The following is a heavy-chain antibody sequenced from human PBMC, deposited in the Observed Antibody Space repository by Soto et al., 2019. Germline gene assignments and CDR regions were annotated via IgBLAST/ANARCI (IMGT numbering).Heavy chain of an antibody. V-gene: IGHV4-39*01. J-gene: IGHJ5*02. D-gene: IGHD2-15*01. CDR2: IHYSGGA. CDR1: GGSISTSGYS. CDR3: ARHRYCSGGSYYHLDNWFAP. Sequence: QLQLQESGPGLVKPSETLSLTCTVSGGSISTSGYSWGWIRQPPGKGLEWIGSIHYSGGAYYNPPLKSRVPMSVDTSKNQFSLKLSSVTAADTAVYYCARHRYCSGGSYYHLDNWFAPWGQGSLVTVSS.